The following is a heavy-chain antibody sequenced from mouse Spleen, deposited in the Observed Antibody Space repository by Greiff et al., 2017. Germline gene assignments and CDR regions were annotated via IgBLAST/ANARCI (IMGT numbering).Heavy chain of an antibody. CDR2: IDPENGDT. J-gene: IGHJ3*01. CDR3: TPQLGPFAY. CDR1: GFNIKDYY. D-gene: IGHD4-1*02. Sequence: VQLQQSGAELVKPGASVKLSCTASGFNIKDYYMHWVKQRPEQGLEWIGWIDPENGDTEYASKFQGKATITADTSSNTAYLQLSSLTSEDTAVYYCTPQLGPFAYWGQGTLVTVSA. V-gene: IGHV14-4*01.